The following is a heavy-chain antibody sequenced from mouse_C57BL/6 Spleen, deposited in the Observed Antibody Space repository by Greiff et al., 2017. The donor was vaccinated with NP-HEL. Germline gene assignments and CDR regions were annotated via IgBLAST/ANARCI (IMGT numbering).Heavy chain of an antibody. CDR1: GYAFSSSW. Sequence: VQGVESGPELVKPGASVKISCKASGYAFSSSWMNWVKQRPGKGLEWIGRIYPGDGDTNYNGKFKGKATLTADKSSSTAYMQLSSLTSEDSAVYFCATGGYSFFDYWGQGTTLTVSS. CDR3: ATGGYSFFDY. D-gene: IGHD2-3*01. CDR2: IYPGDGDT. V-gene: IGHV1-82*01. J-gene: IGHJ2*01.